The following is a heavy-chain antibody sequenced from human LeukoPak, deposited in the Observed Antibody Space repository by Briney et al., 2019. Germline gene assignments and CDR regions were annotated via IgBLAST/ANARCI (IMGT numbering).Heavy chain of an antibody. J-gene: IGHJ4*02. V-gene: IGHV3-9*01. D-gene: IGHD3-22*01. CDR2: ISWNSGSI. CDR1: GFTFDDYA. CDR3: AKDENEYVDSSGYFDY. Sequence: GGSLRLSCAASGFTFDDYAMHWVRQAPGKGLEWVSGISWNSGSIGYADSVKGRFTISRDNAKNSLYLQMNSLRAEDTALYYCAKDENEYVDSSGYFDYWGQGTLVTVSS.